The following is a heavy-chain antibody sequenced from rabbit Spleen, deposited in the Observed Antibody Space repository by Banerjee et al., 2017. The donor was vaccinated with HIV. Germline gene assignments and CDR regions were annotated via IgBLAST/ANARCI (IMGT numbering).Heavy chain of an antibody. V-gene: IGHV1S7*01. CDR2: IDPVFGTT. Sequence: QLKESGGGLVQPGGSLKLSCKASGFDFSRYYMTWVRQAPGKGLEWIGYIDPVFGTTHYASWVNGRFTISSDNAQNTVDLQLNSLTAADTATYFCARDPYSYDDYGDYPFNLWGPGTLVTFS. CDR3: ARDPYSYDDYGDYPFNL. J-gene: IGHJ4*01. CDR1: GFDFSRYY. D-gene: IGHD2-1*01.